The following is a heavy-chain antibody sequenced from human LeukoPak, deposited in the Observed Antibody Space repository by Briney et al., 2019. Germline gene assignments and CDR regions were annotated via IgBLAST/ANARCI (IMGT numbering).Heavy chain of an antibody. D-gene: IGHD2-15*01. J-gene: IGHJ5*02. CDR2: IRSKAYGGTT. CDR3: TSGIVVVVAARRVWFDP. CDR1: GFPFGDYA. V-gene: IGHV3-49*04. Sequence: GGSLRLSCTASGFPFGDYAMSWVRQPPGKGLEWVGFIRSKAYGGTTEYAASVKGRLTISRDDSKSIAYLQMNSLKTEDTAVYYCTSGIVVVVAARRVWFDPWGQGTLVTVSS.